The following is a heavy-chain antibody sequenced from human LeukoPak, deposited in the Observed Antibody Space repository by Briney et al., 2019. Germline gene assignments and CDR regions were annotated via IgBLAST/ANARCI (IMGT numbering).Heavy chain of an antibody. D-gene: IGHD6-13*01. Sequence: GGSLRLSCAASGFTFSSYDMHWVRQATGKGLEWVSAIGTAGDTYYPGSVKGRFTISRENAKNSLYLQMNSLRAGDTAVYYCARGIAAAVNYWYFDLCGRGTLVTVSS. V-gene: IGHV3-13*01. CDR1: GFTFSSYD. CDR3: ARGIAAAVNYWYFDL. CDR2: IGTAGDT. J-gene: IGHJ2*01.